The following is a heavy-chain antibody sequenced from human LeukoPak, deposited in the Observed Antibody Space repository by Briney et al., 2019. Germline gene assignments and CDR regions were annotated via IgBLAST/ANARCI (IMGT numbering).Heavy chain of an antibody. CDR3: AKGVPDYGDYTGYWYFDL. J-gene: IGHJ2*01. CDR2: ISSSSSYI. Sequence: GGSLRLSCAASGFTFSSYSMNWVRQAPGKGLEWVSSISSSSSYIYYADSVKGRFTISRDNAKETLYLQMNSLRAEDTAVYYCAKGVPDYGDYTGYWYFDLWGRGTLVTVSS. V-gene: IGHV3-21*04. CDR1: GFTFSSYS. D-gene: IGHD4-17*01.